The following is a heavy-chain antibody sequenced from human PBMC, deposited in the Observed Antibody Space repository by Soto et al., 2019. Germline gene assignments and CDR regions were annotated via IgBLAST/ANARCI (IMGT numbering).Heavy chain of an antibody. Sequence: GGSLRLSCAASGFTFSSYWMRWVRQAPGKGLVWVSRINSDGSSTSYADSVKGRFTISRDNAKNTLYLQMNSLRAEDTAVYYCARESTVTIYTNWFDPWGQGTLVTVSS. J-gene: IGHJ5*02. V-gene: IGHV3-74*01. D-gene: IGHD4-4*01. CDR2: INSDGSST. CDR1: GFTFSSYW. CDR3: ARESTVTIYTNWFDP.